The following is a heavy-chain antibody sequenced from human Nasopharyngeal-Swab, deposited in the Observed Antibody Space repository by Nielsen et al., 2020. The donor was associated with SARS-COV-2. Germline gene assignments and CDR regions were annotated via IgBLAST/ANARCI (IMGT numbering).Heavy chain of an antibody. Sequence: GGSLRLSCAASGFTFDDYAMHWVRQAPGKGLEWVSGISWNSGSIGYADSVKGRFTISRDNAKNSLYLQMNSLRAEDTSLYYCAKIASGTSNYFDYWGQGTLVTVSS. D-gene: IGHD1-1*01. CDR1: GFTFDDYA. J-gene: IGHJ4*02. CDR3: AKIASGTSNYFDY. V-gene: IGHV3-9*01. CDR2: ISWNSGSI.